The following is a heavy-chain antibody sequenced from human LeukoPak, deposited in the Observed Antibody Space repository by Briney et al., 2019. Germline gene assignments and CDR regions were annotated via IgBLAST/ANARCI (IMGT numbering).Heavy chain of an antibody. CDR1: GFTFSSHW. Sequence: QPGGSLRLSCAASGFTFSSHWMHWVRQAPGKGLVWVSRIDSDGRITTYADSVKGRFTISRDNAKNTLYLQMNTLRDEDTAVYYCVRDYNWNPPDYWGQGTLVTVSS. V-gene: IGHV3-74*01. CDR3: VRDYNWNPPDY. CDR2: IDSDGRIT. D-gene: IGHD1-1*01. J-gene: IGHJ4*02.